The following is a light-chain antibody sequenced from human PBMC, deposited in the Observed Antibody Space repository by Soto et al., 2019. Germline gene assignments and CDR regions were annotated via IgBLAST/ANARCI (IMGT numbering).Light chain of an antibody. V-gene: IGKV1-39*01. Sequence: DVQMTQSPSSLSASLGDRVSITCRASQSITTYVSWYQQKPGKAPKLLIYAASSLHSGVPSRFSGSGSGTDFTLTINSLQPEDFATYYCQQSSSIPITFGQGTRLEIK. CDR3: QQSSSIPIT. CDR1: QSITTY. J-gene: IGKJ5*01. CDR2: AAS.